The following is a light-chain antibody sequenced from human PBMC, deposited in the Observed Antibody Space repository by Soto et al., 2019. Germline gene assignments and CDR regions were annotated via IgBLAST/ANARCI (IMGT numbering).Light chain of an antibody. CDR1: HSVSSSY. CDR3: QQYGSSPPTYT. CDR2: RAS. V-gene: IGKV3-20*01. J-gene: IGKJ2*01. Sequence: EIVLTQSPGTLSLSPGERATLSCRSSHSVSSSYLAWYQQKPGQSPRLLLYRASRMSTGIPDRFSGSGSGSDFNINIRRLEPEDFAVYYCQQYGSSPPTYTFGQGTTLEIK.